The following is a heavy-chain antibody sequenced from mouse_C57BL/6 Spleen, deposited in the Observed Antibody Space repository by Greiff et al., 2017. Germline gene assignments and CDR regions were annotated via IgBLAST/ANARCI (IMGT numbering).Heavy chain of an antibody. CDR1: GYAFSSSW. Sequence: QVQLKQSGPELVKPGASVKISCKASGYAFSSSWMNWVKQRPGKGLDWIGRIYPGDGDTNYKGKFKGKATLTADKSSSTAYMQLSSLTSDDSAVYFCARSLGFDYWGQGTTLTVSS. CDR3: ARSLGFDY. D-gene: IGHD4-1*01. V-gene: IGHV1-82*01. J-gene: IGHJ2*01. CDR2: IYPGDGDT.